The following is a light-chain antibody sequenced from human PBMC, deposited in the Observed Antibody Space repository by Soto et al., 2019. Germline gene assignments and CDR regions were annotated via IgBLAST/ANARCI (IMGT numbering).Light chain of an antibody. V-gene: IGLV2-23*01. J-gene: IGLJ2*01. Sequence: QSALTQPASVSGSPGQSITISCTGTSSDVGSYNLVSWYQQHPGKAPKLVIYEGSKRPSGVSNRFSGAKSGNTASLTISGLQDEDEADYHCCSFAGGSTSVVFGGGTKLTVL. CDR2: EGS. CDR3: CSFAGGSTSVV. CDR1: SSDVGSYNL.